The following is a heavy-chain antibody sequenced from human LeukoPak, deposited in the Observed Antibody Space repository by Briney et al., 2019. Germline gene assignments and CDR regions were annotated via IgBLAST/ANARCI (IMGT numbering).Heavy chain of an antibody. D-gene: IGHD3-22*01. V-gene: IGHV4-59*01. Sequence: SETLSLTCTVSGGSLSSYYWSWIRQPPGKGLEWIGYIYYSGSTNYNPSLKSRVTISVDTSKNQFSLKLSSVTAADTAVYYCAREVGPYYYDSSGYCDYWGQGTLVTVSS. CDR2: IYYSGST. J-gene: IGHJ4*02. CDR3: AREVGPYYYDSSGYCDY. CDR1: GGSLSSYY.